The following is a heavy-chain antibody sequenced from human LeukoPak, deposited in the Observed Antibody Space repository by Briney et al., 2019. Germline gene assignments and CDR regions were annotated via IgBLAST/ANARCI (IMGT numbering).Heavy chain of an antibody. CDR2: INSDGSEG. V-gene: IGHV3-7*03. CDR1: GFTFSGFW. CDR3: ARSSYSSSSSV. D-gene: IGHD6-6*01. Sequence: GVSLRLSCAVSGFTFSGFWMSWSRQAPGRGLEWVASINSDGSEGYYADVVKGRFTISRDNAKNSLYLQINSLRAEDTAVYYCARSSYSSSSSVWGQGTMVTVSS. J-gene: IGHJ3*01.